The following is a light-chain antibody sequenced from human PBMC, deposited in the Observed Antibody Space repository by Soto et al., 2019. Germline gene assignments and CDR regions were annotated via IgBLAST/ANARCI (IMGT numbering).Light chain of an antibody. CDR1: QSISRY. CDR2: GAS. J-gene: IGKJ1*01. V-gene: IGKV3-20*01. CDR3: QQYGSSPPT. Sequence: GVSKSPGTVSLSTGERTTLSCRASQSISRYLAWYQQKPGQGPRLLIYGASSRATGTPDRFSGSGSGTDFTLTINGLEPEDFALYYCQQYGSSPPTFGQGTKVDVK.